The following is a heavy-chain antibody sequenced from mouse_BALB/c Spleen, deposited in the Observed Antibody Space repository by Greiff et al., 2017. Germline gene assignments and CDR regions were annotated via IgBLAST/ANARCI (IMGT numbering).Heavy chain of an antibody. CDR2: IDPANGNT. Sequence: EVKLMESGAELVKPGASVKLSCTASGFNIKDTYMHWVKQRPEQGLEWIGRIDPANGNTKYDPKFQGKATITADTSSNTAYLQLSSLTSEDTAVYYCARRGGYYAMDYWGQGTSVTVSS. J-gene: IGHJ4*01. CDR3: ARRGGYYAMDY. V-gene: IGHV14-3*02. CDR1: GFNIKDTY.